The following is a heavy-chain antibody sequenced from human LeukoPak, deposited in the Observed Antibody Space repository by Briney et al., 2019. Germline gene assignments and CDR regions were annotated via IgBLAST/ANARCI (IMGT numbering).Heavy chain of an antibody. V-gene: IGHV3-23*01. J-gene: IGHJ4*02. D-gene: IGHD5-18*01. CDR3: GKTTAGYSSGQKPAWPVDY. CDR1: GFTFGSYA. Sequence: GGSLRLSCEASGFTFGSYAMYWVRQAPGKGLEWIAGIFGSGGSPHYADSVKGRFTISRDNSKNTVYLEINSLRAEDTAVYYCGKTTAGYSSGQKPAWPVDYWGQGTLVTVSS. CDR2: IFGSGGSP.